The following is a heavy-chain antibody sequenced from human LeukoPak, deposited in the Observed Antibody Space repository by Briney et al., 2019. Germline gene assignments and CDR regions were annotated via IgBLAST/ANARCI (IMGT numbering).Heavy chain of an antibody. Sequence: SETLSLTCTVSGGSISSYYWSWIRQPPGKGLEWIGYIYYSGSTNYNPSLKSRATISVDTSKNQFSLKLSSVTAADTAVYYCARQSRYCSGGSCQYYFDYWGQGTLVTVSS. CDR2: IYYSGST. D-gene: IGHD2-15*01. CDR3: ARQSRYCSGGSCQYYFDY. CDR1: GGSISSYY. V-gene: IGHV4-59*08. J-gene: IGHJ4*02.